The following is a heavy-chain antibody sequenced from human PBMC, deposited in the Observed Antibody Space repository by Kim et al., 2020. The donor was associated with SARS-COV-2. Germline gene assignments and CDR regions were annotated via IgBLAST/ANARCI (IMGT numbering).Heavy chain of an antibody. CDR2: IIPILGIA. J-gene: IGHJ4*02. CDR3: ARGPQGYSLSLWY. D-gene: IGHD5-18*01. Sequence: SVKVSCKASGGTFSSYAISWVRQAPGQGLEWMGRIIPILGIANYAQKFQGRVTITADKSTSTAYMELSSLRSEDTAVYYCARGPQGYSLSLWYWGQGTLVTVSS. V-gene: IGHV1-69*04. CDR1: GGTFSSYA.